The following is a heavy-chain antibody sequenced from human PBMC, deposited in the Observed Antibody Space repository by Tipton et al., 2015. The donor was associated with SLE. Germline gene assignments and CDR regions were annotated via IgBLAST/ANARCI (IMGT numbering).Heavy chain of an antibody. CDR1: GFTFSSYW. CDR3: ARDAVGSSFDP. CDR2: INRDGSPT. V-gene: IGHV3-74*01. D-gene: IGHD6-6*01. Sequence: GSLRLSCAASGFTFSSYWMHWVRQAPGKGLMWVSRINRDGSPTSYADSVKGRFTISRDNAKNTLYLQMNSLRAEDTAVYYCARDAVGSSFDPWGQGTLVTVSS. J-gene: IGHJ5*02.